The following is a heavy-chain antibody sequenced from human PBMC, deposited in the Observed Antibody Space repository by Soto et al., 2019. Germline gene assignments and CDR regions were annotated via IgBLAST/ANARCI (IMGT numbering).Heavy chain of an antibody. D-gene: IGHD5-12*01. CDR1: GFSINPYA. V-gene: IGHV3-23*01. CDR3: AKSAGYESLVVSNT. Sequence: GGSLRLSCAASGFSINPYAMNWVRQAPGKGLEWVSVVSGSDTFYADSVKGRFTISRDNSKNTAYLQMDSLTAEDTAVYFCAKSAGYESLVVSNTWGQGTLVTVSS. CDR2: VSGSDT. J-gene: IGHJ4*02.